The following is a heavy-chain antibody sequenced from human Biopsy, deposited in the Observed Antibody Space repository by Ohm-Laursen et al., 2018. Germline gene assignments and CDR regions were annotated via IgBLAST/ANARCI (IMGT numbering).Heavy chain of an antibody. D-gene: IGHD1-14*01. V-gene: IGHV3-74*03. CDR3: ARDNPGTDYYYGMDV. J-gene: IGHJ6*02. CDR1: GFTFSRSV. CDR2: IHGDERSA. Sequence: SLRLSCAASGFTFSRSVMHWVRQAPGKGLMWVSRIHGDERSATYAEPVKGRFTISRDNAKNSLYLQMNSLRAEDTAVYYCARDNPGTDYYYGMDVWGQGTTVTVSS.